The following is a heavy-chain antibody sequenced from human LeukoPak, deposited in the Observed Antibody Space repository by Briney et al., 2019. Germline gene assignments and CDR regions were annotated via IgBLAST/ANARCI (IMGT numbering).Heavy chain of an antibody. CDR3: ARGGMGYFDY. D-gene: IGHD6-13*01. CDR2: IYPSGGST. J-gene: IGHJ4*02. V-gene: IGHV1-46*01. Sequence: ASVKVSCKASGYTFTSYYIHWVRQAPGQGLEWMGIIYPSGGSTTYALKFQGRLTMTRDTSTSAVYMELSSLRSEDTAVYYCARGGMGYFDYWGQGTLVTVSS. CDR1: GYTFTSYY.